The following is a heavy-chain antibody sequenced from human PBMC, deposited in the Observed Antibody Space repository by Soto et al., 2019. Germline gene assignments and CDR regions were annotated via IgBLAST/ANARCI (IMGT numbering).Heavy chain of an antibody. V-gene: IGHV4-39*01. D-gene: IGHD3-22*01. CDR2: IFYSGGT. CDR1: GGSILDSTYY. Sequence: QLLLQESGPGLVKPSETLSLTCTVSGGSILDSTYYWAWIRQSPGKGLEWIGTIFYSGGTFYTPSLTGRVTMSVDTSNHQFSLKLSSVTAADTAVYYCARQASGYYYGWFDPWGQGTLVTVSS. J-gene: IGHJ5*02. CDR3: ARQASGYYYGWFDP.